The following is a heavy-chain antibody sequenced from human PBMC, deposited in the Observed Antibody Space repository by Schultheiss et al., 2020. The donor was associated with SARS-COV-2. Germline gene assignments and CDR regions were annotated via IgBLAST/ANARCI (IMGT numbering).Heavy chain of an antibody. CDR1: GGSISSSSYY. V-gene: IGHV4-39*07. CDR2: IYYSGST. J-gene: IGHJ4*02. CDR3: ARPQFGVVDY. Sequence: GSLRLSCTVSGGSISSSSYYWGWLRQPPGKGLEWIGSIYYSGSTYYNPSLKSRVTISVDTSKNQFSLKLSSVTAADTAVYYCARPQFGVVDYWGQGTLVTVSS. D-gene: IGHD3-3*01.